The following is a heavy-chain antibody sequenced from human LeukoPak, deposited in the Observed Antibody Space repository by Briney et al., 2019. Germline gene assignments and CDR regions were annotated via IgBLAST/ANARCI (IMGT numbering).Heavy chain of an antibody. CDR2: IIPIFGTA. CDR1: GGTFSSSA. J-gene: IGHJ3*02. V-gene: IGHV1-69*05. Sequence: GASLKVSCKASGGTFSSSAISWVRQAPGQGLEWMGGIIPIFGTANYAQKFQGRVTITTDESTSTAYMELSSLRSEDTAVYYCASDFGSYYRSAFDIWGQGTMVTVSS. D-gene: IGHD1-26*01. CDR3: ASDFGSYYRSAFDI.